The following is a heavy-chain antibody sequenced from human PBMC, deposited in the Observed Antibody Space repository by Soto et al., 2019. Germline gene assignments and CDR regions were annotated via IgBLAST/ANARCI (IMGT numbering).Heavy chain of an antibody. V-gene: IGHV4-39*01. CDR3: ARQTYCSSTSCQLNHDY. D-gene: IGHD2-2*01. J-gene: IGHJ4*02. CDR2: IYYSGST. CDR1: GGSISSSSYY. Sequence: PSETLSLTCTVSGGSISSSSYYWGWIRQPPGEGLEWIGSIYYSGSTYYNPSLKSRVTISVDTSKNQFSLKLSSVTAADTAVYYCARQTYCSSTSCQLNHDYWGQGTLVTVSS.